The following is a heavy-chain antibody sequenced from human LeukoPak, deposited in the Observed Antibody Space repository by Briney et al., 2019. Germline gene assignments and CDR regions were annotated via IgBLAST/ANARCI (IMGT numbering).Heavy chain of an antibody. CDR3: ARDDDGTSFNWFDP. Sequence: ASVKVSCKASGYTFTTSGFSCVRRAPGQGLEWMGWISGYNGDTKYAQTFQGRVTMTTDTSTSTAYMDLRSPRSDDTAVYYCARDDDGTSFNWFDPWGQGTLVTVSS. CDR2: ISGYNGDT. J-gene: IGHJ5*02. CDR1: GYTFTTSG. D-gene: IGHD2-2*01. V-gene: IGHV1-18*01.